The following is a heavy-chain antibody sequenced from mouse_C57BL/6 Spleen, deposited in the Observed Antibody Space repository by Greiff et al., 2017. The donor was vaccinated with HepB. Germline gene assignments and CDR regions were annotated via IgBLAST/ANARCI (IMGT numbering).Heavy chain of an antibody. CDR2: ISSGGSYT. J-gene: IGHJ1*03. CDR3: ARHKWVITTVVATDWYCDV. D-gene: IGHD1-1*01. V-gene: IGHV5-6*01. Sequence: EVQGVESGGDLVKPGGSLKLSCAASGFTFSSYGMSLVRQTPDKRLEWVATISSGGSYTYYPDSVKGRFTISRDNAKNTLYLQMSSLKSEDTAMYYCARHKWVITTVVATDWYCDVWGTGTTVTVSS. CDR1: GFTFSSYG.